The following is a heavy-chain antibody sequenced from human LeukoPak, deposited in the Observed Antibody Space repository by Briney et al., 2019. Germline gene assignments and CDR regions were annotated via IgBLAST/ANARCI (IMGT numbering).Heavy chain of an antibody. CDR3: AGVKFPAKDAFDI. V-gene: IGHV1-2*02. J-gene: IGHJ3*02. CDR1: GHTFTGYF. Sequence: ASVKVSCKASGHTFTGYFMHWVRQAPGQGLEWMGWINPNSGDTNYAQNFQGRVTMTRDTSISTAYMELSSLRSDDTAVYYCAGVKFPAKDAFDIWGQGTMVTVSS. CDR2: INPNSGDT.